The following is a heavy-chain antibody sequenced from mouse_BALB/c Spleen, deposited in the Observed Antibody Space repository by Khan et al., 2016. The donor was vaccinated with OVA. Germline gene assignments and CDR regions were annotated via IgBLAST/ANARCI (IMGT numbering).Heavy chain of an antibody. Sequence: QVQLQQSGPGLVQPSQNLSITCTVSGFSLINYGVHWVRQSPGKALEWLGAIWSGGSTDYNAAFISSLSITKDNSKSQIFFKMNSLQANETSVYYCARNGVFHYQGYGGMDFWGQGTSVTVSS. D-gene: IGHD1-2*01. V-gene: IGHV2-4-1*01. CDR1: GFSLINYG. CDR3: ARNGVFHYQGYGGMDF. CDR2: IWSGGST. J-gene: IGHJ4*01.